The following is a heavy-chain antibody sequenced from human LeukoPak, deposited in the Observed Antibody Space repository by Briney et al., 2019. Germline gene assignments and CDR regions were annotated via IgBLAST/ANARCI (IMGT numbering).Heavy chain of an antibody. J-gene: IGHJ4*02. Sequence: HPGGSLRLSCAASGFTFSSYAMSWVRQAPGKGLEWVSAISGSGGSTYYADSVKGRFTISRDSSKNTLYLQMNSLRAEDTAVYYCAKDRPIVVVPAAIEGYFDYWGQGTLVTVSS. D-gene: IGHD2-2*01. CDR1: GFTFSSYA. CDR3: AKDRPIVVVPAAIEGYFDY. CDR2: ISGSGGST. V-gene: IGHV3-23*01.